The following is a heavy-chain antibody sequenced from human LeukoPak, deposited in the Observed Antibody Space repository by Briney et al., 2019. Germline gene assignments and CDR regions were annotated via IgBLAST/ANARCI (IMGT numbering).Heavy chain of an antibody. Sequence: SETLSLTCTVSGGSISSYYWSWIRQPPGKGLEWIGYIYYSGSTNYNPSPKSRVTISVDTSKNQFSLKLSSVTAADTAVYYCARDGDGRGWTDYWGQGTLVTVSS. D-gene: IGHD6-19*01. CDR2: IYYSGST. V-gene: IGHV4-59*01. CDR1: GGSISSYY. J-gene: IGHJ4*02. CDR3: ARDGDGRGWTDY.